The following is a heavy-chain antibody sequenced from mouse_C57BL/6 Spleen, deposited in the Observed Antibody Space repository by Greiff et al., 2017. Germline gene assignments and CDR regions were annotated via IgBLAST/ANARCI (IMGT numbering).Heavy chain of an antibody. V-gene: IGHV1-72*01. J-gene: IGHJ2*02. Sequence: QVQLQQPGAELVMPGASVKLSCKASGYTFTSYWMHWVKQRPGRGLEWIGRIDPNSGGTKYNEKFKSKATLTVDKPSSTAYMQLSSLTAEDSAVYYCARHHYYYGSSGFDYWGQGTSLTVSS. CDR2: IDPNSGGT. D-gene: IGHD1-1*01. CDR1: GYTFTSYW. CDR3: ARHHYYYGSSGFDY.